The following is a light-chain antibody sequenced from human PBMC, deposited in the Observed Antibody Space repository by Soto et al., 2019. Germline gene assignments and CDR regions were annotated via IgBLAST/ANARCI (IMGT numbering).Light chain of an antibody. CDR1: QGINNY. Sequence: DIPLTQSPSFLSASVVDRVTVTCRSSQGINNYLAWYQQKPGKAPKLLIYTASTLQSGVPSRFSGSGSGTEGTLTIANLHPEGFAAYYCQQLYTYPLIFGGGAKVEIK. J-gene: IGKJ4*01. V-gene: IGKV1-9*01. CDR2: TAS. CDR3: QQLYTYPLI.